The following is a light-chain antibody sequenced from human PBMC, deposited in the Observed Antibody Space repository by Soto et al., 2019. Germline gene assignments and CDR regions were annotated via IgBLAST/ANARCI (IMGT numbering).Light chain of an antibody. CDR1: QSVSSN. J-gene: IGKJ1*01. CDR3: QQYNNWQWT. Sequence: EIVMTQSPATLSVSPGERATLSCRASQSVSSNLAWYQQKPGQAPRLLIYGASTRATGIPARFSGSGSGIEFTLTISSLQSEDFAVYYCQQYNNWQWTFGQGTKVEIK. V-gene: IGKV3-15*01. CDR2: GAS.